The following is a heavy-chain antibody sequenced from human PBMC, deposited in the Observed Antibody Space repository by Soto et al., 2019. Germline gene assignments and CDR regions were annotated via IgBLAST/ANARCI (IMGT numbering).Heavy chain of an antibody. J-gene: IGHJ5*02. V-gene: IGHV4-39*01. CDR3: ARHSSGSWFDP. D-gene: IGHD6-19*01. CDR1: CGSISNSSYL. Sequence: PSETLFLTFTVLCGSISNSSYLRGWIRQPPGKGLEWIGSIYYSGSTYYNPSLKSRVTISVDTSKNQFSLKLSSVTAADTAVYYCARHSSGSWFDPWGQGTLVTVSS. CDR2: IYYSGST.